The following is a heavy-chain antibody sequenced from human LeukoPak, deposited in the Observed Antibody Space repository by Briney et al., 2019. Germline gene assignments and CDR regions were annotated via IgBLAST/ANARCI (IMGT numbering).Heavy chain of an antibody. Sequence: SETLSLTCAVYGGSFSGYYWSWIRQPPGKGLEWIGEINHSGSTNYNPSLKSRATISVDTSKNQFSLKLSSVTAADTAVYYRARRDGYNKLFDYWGQGTLVTVSS. J-gene: IGHJ4*02. CDR3: ARRDGYNKLFDY. CDR1: GGSFSGYY. V-gene: IGHV4-34*01. CDR2: INHSGST. D-gene: IGHD5-24*01.